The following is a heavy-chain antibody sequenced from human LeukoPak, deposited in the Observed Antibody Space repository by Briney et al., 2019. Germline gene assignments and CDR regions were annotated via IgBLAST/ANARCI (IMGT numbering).Heavy chain of an antibody. Sequence: GGSLRLSCAASGFTFRSYAMGWVRQAPGKGLEWVSSISAGGGITFYADSMRGRFTISSDNSKNTLYLQMNSLGAEDTAVYYCARYGGKYLEYWGQGTLVTVSS. D-gene: IGHD1-26*01. CDR2: ISAGGGIT. V-gene: IGHV3-23*01. CDR3: ARYGGKYLEY. CDR1: GFTFRSYA. J-gene: IGHJ4*02.